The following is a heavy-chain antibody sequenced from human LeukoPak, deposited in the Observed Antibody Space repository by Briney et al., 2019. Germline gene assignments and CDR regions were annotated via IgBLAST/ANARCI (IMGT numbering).Heavy chain of an antibody. CDR3: ARDYLVGAPLDS. CDR2: MYISGST. V-gene: IGHV4-4*07. D-gene: IGHD1-26*01. CDR1: GVSVTNYY. J-gene: IGHJ5*01. Sequence: SETLSLTCTVSGVSVTNYYWAWIRQPAGKGLEWIGRMYISGSTNYNPSLKSRVTISIDKTKNEFSLRLRSVTAADTAVYYCARDYLVGAPLDSWGHGTLVTV.